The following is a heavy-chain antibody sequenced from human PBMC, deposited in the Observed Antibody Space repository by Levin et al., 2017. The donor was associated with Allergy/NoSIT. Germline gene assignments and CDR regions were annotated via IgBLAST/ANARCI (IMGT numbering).Heavy chain of an antibody. Sequence: SETLSLTCTVSGGSISSYYWSWIRQPPGKGLEWIGYIYYSGSTNYNPSLKSRVTISVDTSKNQFSLKLSSVTAADTAVYYCASYSSGWYSNDAFDIWGQGTMVTVSS. CDR3: ASYSSGWYSNDAFDI. J-gene: IGHJ3*02. D-gene: IGHD6-19*01. CDR2: IYYSGST. CDR1: GGSISSYY. V-gene: IGHV4-59*08.